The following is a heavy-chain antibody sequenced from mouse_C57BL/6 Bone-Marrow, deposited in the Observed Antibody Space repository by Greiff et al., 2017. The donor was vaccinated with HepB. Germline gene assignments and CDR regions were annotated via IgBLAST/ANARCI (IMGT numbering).Heavy chain of an antibody. CDR2: ISSGGDYI. Sequence: EVKLVESGEGLVKPGGSLKLSCAASGFTFSSYAMSWVRQTPEKRLEWVAYISSGGDYIYYADTVKGRFPISRDNARNTLYMQMSSLKSEDTAMYYCTRAGCDGSSFVWYFDVWGTGTTVTVSS. V-gene: IGHV5-9-1*02. D-gene: IGHD1-1*01. CDR1: GFTFSSYA. J-gene: IGHJ1*03. CDR3: TRAGCDGSSFVWYFDV.